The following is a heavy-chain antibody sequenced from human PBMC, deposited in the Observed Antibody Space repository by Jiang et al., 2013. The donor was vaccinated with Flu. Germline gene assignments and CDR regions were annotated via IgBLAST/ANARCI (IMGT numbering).Heavy chain of an antibody. J-gene: IGHJ4*02. CDR3: ARIIRHASGFDY. CDR1: GYSFTGYY. Sequence: SGAEVKKPGASVKVSCKAFGYSFTGYYIHWVRQAPGQGLEWMGWINPDTGTTNYVQNFQGRVTMTRDTSISTAYMELSRLTSDDTAVYYXARIIRHASGFDYWGQGTLVTVSS. CDR2: INPDTGTT. D-gene: IGHD3-10*01. V-gene: IGHV1-2*02.